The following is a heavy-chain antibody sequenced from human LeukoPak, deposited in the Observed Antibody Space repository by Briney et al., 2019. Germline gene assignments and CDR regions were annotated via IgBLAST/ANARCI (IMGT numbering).Heavy chain of an antibody. CDR2: MNPNSGNT. CDR3: ARGFMVRGVTSTFDY. J-gene: IGHJ4*02. V-gene: IGHV1-8*01. D-gene: IGHD3-10*01. CDR1: GYTFTSYD. Sequence: ASVKVSCKASGYTFTSYDINWVRQATGQGLEWMGWMNPNSGNTGYAQKFQGRVTITRNTSISTAYMELSSLRSEDTAVYYRARGFMVRGVTSTFDYWGQGTLVTVSS.